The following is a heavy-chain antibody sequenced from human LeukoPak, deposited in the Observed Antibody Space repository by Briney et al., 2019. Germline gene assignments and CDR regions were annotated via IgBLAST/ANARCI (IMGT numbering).Heavy chain of an antibody. D-gene: IGHD6-13*01. CDR1: GYTFTSYG. J-gene: IGHJ6*02. CDR2: ISAYNGNT. V-gene: IGHV1-18*01. Sequence: ASVKVSCKASGYTFTSYGISCVRQAPGQGLEWMGWISAYNGNTNYAQKLQGRVTMTTDTSTSTAYMELRSLRSDDTAVYYCASSSWTNYYYYGMDVWGQGTTVTVSS. CDR3: ASSSWTNYYYYGMDV.